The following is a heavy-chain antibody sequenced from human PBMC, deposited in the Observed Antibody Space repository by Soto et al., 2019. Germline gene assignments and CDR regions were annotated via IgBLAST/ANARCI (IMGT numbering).Heavy chain of an antibody. V-gene: IGHV3-23*01. D-gene: IGHD7-27*01. CDR2: ISGSGGST. J-gene: IGHJ4*02. CDR1: GFTFSSYA. Sequence: EVQLLESGGGLVQPGGSLRLSCAASGFTFSSYAMSWVRQAPGKGLEWVSAISGSGGSTYYADSVKGRFTISRDNSKNALYLQMNSLRAEDAAVYYCAKDSSGLKLTGADYWGQGTLVTVSS. CDR3: AKDSSGLKLTGADY.